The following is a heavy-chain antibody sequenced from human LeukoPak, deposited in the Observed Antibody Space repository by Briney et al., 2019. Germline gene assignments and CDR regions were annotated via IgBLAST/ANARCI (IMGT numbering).Heavy chain of an antibody. CDR2: INAGNGNT. CDR1: GYTFTSYA. CDR3: ARGWYGSGWYRIDY. D-gene: IGHD6-13*01. Sequence: ASVKVSCKASGYTFTSYAMHWVRQAPGQRREWMGWINAGNGNTKYSQKFQGRVTITRDTSASTAYMELSSLRSEDTAVYYCARGWYGSGWYRIDYWGQGTLVTVSS. J-gene: IGHJ4*02. V-gene: IGHV1-3*01.